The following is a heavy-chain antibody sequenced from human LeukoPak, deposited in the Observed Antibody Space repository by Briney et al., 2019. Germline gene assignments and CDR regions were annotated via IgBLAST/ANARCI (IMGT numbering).Heavy chain of an antibody. V-gene: IGHV3-48*04. CDR1: GFTFRSYS. J-gene: IGHJ6*02. Sequence: GGSLRLSCAASGFTFRSYSMNWVRQAPGKGLEWVSYISSASGSIYYADSVKGRFTISRDNAKNSLFLQMNSLRAEDTAVYYCAREPTTRSAGTSYGMDVWGQGTTVTVSS. D-gene: IGHD6-13*01. CDR2: ISSASGSI. CDR3: AREPTTRSAGTSYGMDV.